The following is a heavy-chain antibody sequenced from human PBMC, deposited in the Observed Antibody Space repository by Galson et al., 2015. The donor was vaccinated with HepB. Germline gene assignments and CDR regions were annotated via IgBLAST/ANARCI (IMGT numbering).Heavy chain of an antibody. D-gene: IGHD5-12*01. Sequence: SLRLSCAASGFTFSTYVMHWVRQAPGKGLKYLSAISGNGGDTFYADSLKGRFTISRDNSKNTLYLQMSNLRAEDTAIYYCAKDSGHNQGWFDPWGQGTLVTVSS. CDR3: AKDSGHNQGWFDP. CDR2: ISGNGGDT. CDR1: GFTFSTYV. J-gene: IGHJ5*02. V-gene: IGHV3-64D*06.